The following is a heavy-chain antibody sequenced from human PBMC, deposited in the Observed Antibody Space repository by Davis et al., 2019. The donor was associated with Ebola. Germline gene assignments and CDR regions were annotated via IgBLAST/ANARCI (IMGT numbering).Heavy chain of an antibody. CDR1: GFTISNYW. Sequence: GESLKISCAASGFTISNYWMHWVRQAPGKGLVWVSLIKSDEVTTTYADSVKGRFTISRDNAMNMVYLQMNGLRAEDTATYYCATGSISAYEYWGQGALVTVSS. J-gene: IGHJ4*02. CDR2: IKSDEVTT. CDR3: ATGSISAYEY. D-gene: IGHD2/OR15-2a*01. V-gene: IGHV3-74*01.